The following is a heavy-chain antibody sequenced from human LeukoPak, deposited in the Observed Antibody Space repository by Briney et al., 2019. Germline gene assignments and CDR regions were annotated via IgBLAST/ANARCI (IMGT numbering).Heavy chain of an antibody. D-gene: IGHD6-6*01. CDR3: ARESSSSSSPFDY. V-gene: IGHV1-69*06. CDR1: GGTFSSYA. CDR2: IIPIFGTA. J-gene: IGHJ4*02. Sequence: SVKVSCKASGGTFSSYAISWVRQAPGQGLEWMGGIIPIFGTANYAQKFQGRVTITADKSTSTAYMELSSLRSEDTAVYYCARESSSSSSPFDYWGQGTLVTVSS.